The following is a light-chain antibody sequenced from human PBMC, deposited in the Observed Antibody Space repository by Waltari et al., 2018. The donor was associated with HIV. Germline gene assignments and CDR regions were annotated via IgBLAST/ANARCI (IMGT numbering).Light chain of an antibody. J-gene: IGLJ1*01. Sequence: HSVLPQPTSASGTPGQSVTLSCSRISSHIGHDNVYLYQQLPGTTPKLLIYKNIQRPSGVPDRFAGSKSGTSAYLAISGLRSEDEADYYCVGWDASLSAYVFGAGTKVTVL. CDR3: VGWDASLSAYV. CDR1: SSHIGHDN. V-gene: IGLV1-47*01. CDR2: KNI.